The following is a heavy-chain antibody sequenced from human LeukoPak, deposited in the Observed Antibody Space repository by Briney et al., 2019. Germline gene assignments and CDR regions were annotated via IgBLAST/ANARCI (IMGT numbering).Heavy chain of an antibody. D-gene: IGHD3-3*01. V-gene: IGHV3-49*04. CDR3: TRDRDYDLTDFDY. J-gene: IGHJ4*02. CDR2: IRSKAYGGTT. CDR1: GFTFGDYA. Sequence: PGGSLGLSCTASGFTFGDYAMSWVRQAPGKGLEWVGFIRSKAYGGTTEYAASVKGRFTISRDDSKSIAYLQMNSLKTEDTAVYYCTRDRDYDLTDFDYWGQGTLVTVSS.